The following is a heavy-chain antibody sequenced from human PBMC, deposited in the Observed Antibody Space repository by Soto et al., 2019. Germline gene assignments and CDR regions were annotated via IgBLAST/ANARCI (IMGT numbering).Heavy chain of an antibody. CDR1: GGTFGSYA. CDR2: IIPIFGTA. V-gene: IGHV1-69*13. J-gene: IGHJ3*02. CDR3: ARDWGSGSYLDAFDI. Sequence: SVKVSCKASGGTFGSYAISWVRQAPGQGLEWMGGIIPIFGTANYAQKFQGRVTITADESTSTAYMELSSLRSEDTAVYYCARDWGSGSYLDAFDIWGQGTMVTVSS. D-gene: IGHD1-26*01.